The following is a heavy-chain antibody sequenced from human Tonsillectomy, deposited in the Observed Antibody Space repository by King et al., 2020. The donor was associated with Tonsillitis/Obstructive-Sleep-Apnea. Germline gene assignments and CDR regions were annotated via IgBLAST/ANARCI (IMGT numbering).Heavy chain of an antibody. D-gene: IGHD3-16*02. CDR3: AIVLRVGELSLKGGAFDI. CDR2: INPSGGST. J-gene: IGHJ3*02. CDR1: GYTFTSYY. Sequence: QLVQSGAEVKKPGASVKVSCKASGYTFTSYYMHWVRQAPGQGLEWMGIINPSGGSTSYAQKFQGRVTMTSDTSTSTVYMELSSLRSEDTAVYYCAIVLRVGELSLKGGAFDIWAQGTMVTVSS. V-gene: IGHV1-46*01.